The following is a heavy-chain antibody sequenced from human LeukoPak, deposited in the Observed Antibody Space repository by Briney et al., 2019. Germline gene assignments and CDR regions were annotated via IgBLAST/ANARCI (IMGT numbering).Heavy chain of an antibody. J-gene: IGHJ4*02. CDR1: VYTFTDYY. CDR2: VDPEDGET. CDR3: ATEIPRGDYYDY. V-gene: IGHV1-69-2*01. Sequence: ASVKVSCKVSVYTFTDYYIHWVQQAPGKGLEWMGLVDPEDGETIYAEKFQGRVTITADTSTDTAYMELSSLRSEDTAVYYCATEIPRGDYYDYWGQGTLVTVSS.